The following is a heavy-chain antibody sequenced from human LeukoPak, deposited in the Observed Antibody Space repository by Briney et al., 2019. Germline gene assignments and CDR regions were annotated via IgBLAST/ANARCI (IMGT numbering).Heavy chain of an antibody. CDR3: ARNPFPASYGDGDY. CDR2: IYYSGST. CDR1: GGSISSGGYY. V-gene: IGHV4-31*03. Sequence: SETLSLTCTVSGGSISSGGYYWSWIRQHPGKGLEWIGYIYYSGSTYYNPSLKSRVTISVDTSKNQFSLKLSSVTAADTAMYYCARNPFPASYGDGDYWGQGTLVTVSS. D-gene: IGHD4-17*01. J-gene: IGHJ4*02.